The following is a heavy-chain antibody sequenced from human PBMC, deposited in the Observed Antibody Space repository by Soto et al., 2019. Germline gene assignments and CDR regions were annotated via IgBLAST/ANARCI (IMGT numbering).Heavy chain of an antibody. CDR3: ERVHVLVVAGSTFDY. Sequence: PSETLSLTCLVSGYSVSSDSYWAWIRQSPGKGLEWIVSMYHGGTTFYNPSLKSRVTMSMDTSKNQFSLKLRSVTAADTAVYYCERVHVLVVAGSTFDYWGQGLQVTVYS. D-gene: IGHD2-8*02. CDR1: GYSVSSDSY. V-gene: IGHV4-38-2*01. CDR2: MYHGGTT. J-gene: IGHJ4*02.